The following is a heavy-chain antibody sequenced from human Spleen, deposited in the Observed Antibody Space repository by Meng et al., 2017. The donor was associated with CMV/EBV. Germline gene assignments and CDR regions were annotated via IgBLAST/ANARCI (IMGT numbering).Heavy chain of an antibody. CDR3: AFSSGADYGSGSRDY. CDR2: MYYSANT. D-gene: IGHD3-10*01. Sequence: SETLSLTCTAFGGSISSGDYYWGWIRQPPGKGLEWIGSMYYSANTYYNPSLKSRVTISVDTSQNQFSLTLTSVTAADTAVYYCAFSSGADYGSGSRDYWGQGTLVTVSS. V-gene: IGHV4-39*01. J-gene: IGHJ4*02. CDR1: GGSISSGDYY.